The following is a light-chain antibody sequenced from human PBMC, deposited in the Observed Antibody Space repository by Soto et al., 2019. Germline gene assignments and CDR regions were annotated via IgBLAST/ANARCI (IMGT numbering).Light chain of an antibody. J-gene: IGKJ2*01. Sequence: DIQMTQSPSPLSASIGDRVTITCRASQSIDNWLAWYQQKPGKAPQLLIYDASRVKTGVPSRFTASGSGTEFTLTINTLQADYSATYFCQHYNGYPYTFGPGTKVEIK. CDR2: DAS. CDR1: QSIDNW. V-gene: IGKV1-5*01. CDR3: QHYNGYPYT.